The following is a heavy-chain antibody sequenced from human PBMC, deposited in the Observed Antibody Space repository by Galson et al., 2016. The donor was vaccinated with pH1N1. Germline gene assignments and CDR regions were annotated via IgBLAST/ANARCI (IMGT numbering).Heavy chain of an antibody. CDR3: ARPGRTETTKEGFAWGYGMDV. D-gene: IGHD1-1*01. J-gene: IGHJ6*02. Sequence: SVKVSCKASGGSFAKYAVSWVRQAPGQGLEWMGRIIPIYGTANYAQKFQGRVTITADEYTTTVYMELNSLISEDTAIYYCARPGRTETTKEGFAWGYGMDVWGQGTTVTGSS. CDR1: GGSFAKYA. CDR2: IIPIYGTA. V-gene: IGHV1-69*13.